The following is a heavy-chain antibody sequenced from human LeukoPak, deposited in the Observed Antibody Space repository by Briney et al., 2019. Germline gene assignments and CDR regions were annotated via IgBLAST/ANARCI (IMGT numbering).Heavy chain of an antibody. V-gene: IGHV1-2*02. CDR2: INPNSGGT. CDR1: GYTFTGYY. D-gene: IGHD2-15*01. Sequence: ASVKVSCKASGYTFTGYYMHRVRQAPGQGLEWMGWINPNSGGTNYAQKFQGRVTMTRDTSISTAYMELSRLRSDDTAVYYCARDRLRLGYERTNWFDPWGQRTLVTVSS. CDR3: ARDRLRLGYERTNWFDP. J-gene: IGHJ5*02.